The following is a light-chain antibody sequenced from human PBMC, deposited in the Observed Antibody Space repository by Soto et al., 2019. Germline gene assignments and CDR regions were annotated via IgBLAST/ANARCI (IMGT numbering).Light chain of an antibody. Sequence: EIVLTQSPATLSLSPGERATLSCRASQNVIRYLAWYQQKPGQSPRLLIYDATNRATVVPSRCSGSGSGTDFPLTISNLEPEDVAIYYWQQRSNRPTFGRGTKVEIK. V-gene: IGKV3-11*01. J-gene: IGKJ4*01. CDR2: DAT. CDR3: QQRSNRPT. CDR1: QNVIRY.